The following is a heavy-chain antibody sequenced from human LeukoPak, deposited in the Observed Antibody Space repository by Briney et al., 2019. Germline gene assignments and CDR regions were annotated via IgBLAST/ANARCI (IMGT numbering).Heavy chain of an antibody. J-gene: IGHJ4*02. D-gene: IGHD3-10*01. CDR2: INPSGVST. V-gene: IGHV1-46*01. CDR3: ARAGIGSGSYPIGYYFDY. CDR1: GYTFTSYY. Sequence: GASVKVSCKASGYTFTSYYMHWVRQAPGQGLEWMGIINPSGVSTIYAQKFQGRVTITADKSTSTAYMELSSVRSEDTAVYYCARAGIGSGSYPIGYYFDYWGQGTLVTVSS.